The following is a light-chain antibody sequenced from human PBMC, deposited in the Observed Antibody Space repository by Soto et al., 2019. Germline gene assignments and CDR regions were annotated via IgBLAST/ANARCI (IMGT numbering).Light chain of an antibody. CDR1: SSDVGGYSY. Sequence: QSVLTQPRSVSGSPGHSVTISCTGTSSDVGGYSYVSWYQQHPGKAPQLMISDVSKRPSGVPDRFSGSKFGNTASLTISGLQAEDEADYYCCSYAGAFTYVFGSGTKVTVL. V-gene: IGLV2-11*01. CDR3: CSYAGAFTYV. CDR2: DVS. J-gene: IGLJ1*01.